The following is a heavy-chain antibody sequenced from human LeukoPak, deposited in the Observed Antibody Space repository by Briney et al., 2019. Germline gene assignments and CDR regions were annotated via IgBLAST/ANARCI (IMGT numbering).Heavy chain of an antibody. CDR2: ISAYNGNT. D-gene: IGHD2-2*01. CDR1: GCTFTSYG. CDR3: ARVAVVVPAAFDY. Sequence: ASVKVSCKASGCTFTSYGFSWVRQAPGQGLEWMGWISAYNGNTNYAQKLQGRVTMTTDTSTSTAYMELRRLRSDDTAVYYCARVAVVVPAAFDYWGQGTLVTVSS. V-gene: IGHV1-18*01. J-gene: IGHJ4*02.